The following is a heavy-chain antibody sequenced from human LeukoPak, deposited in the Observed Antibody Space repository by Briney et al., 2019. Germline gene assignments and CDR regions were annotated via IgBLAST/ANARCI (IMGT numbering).Heavy chain of an antibody. CDR1: GVIFSSYG. CDR2: IRYDGSNK. CDR3: AKTLYGDYYYYMDV. Sequence: GGSLRLSCAASGVIFSSYGMHWVRQAPGKGLEWVAFIRYDGSNKYYADSVKGRFTISRDNSKSTLYLQMNSLRAEDTAVYYCAKTLYGDYYYYMDVWGKGTTVTVSS. J-gene: IGHJ6*03. D-gene: IGHD4-17*01. V-gene: IGHV3-30*02.